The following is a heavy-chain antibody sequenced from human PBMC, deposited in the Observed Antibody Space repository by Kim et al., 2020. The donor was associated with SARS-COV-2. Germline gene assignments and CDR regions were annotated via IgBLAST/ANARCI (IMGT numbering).Heavy chain of an antibody. CDR1: GGSISSGGYS. J-gene: IGHJ4*02. D-gene: IGHD2-2*01. Sequence: SETPSLTCAVSGGSISSGGYSWSWIRQPPGKGLEWIGFIYHSGSTYYNTSLMSRATISVDRSKNQFSLKLSSVTAADTVVYYCARSSTSPYYFDYWGLGTLVTVSA. CDR3: ARSSTSPYYFDY. V-gene: IGHV4-30-2*01. CDR2: IYHSGST.